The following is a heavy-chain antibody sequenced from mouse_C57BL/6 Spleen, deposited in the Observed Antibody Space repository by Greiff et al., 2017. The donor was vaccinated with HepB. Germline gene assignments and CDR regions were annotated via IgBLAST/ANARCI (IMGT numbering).Heavy chain of an antibody. Sequence: VKLQQSGPELVQPGASVKISCKASGYAFSSSWMNWVKQRPGKGLEWIGRIYPGDGDTNYNGKFKGKATLTADKSSSTAYMQLSSLTSEDSAVYFCARSLTVVDAMDYWGQGTSVTVSS. V-gene: IGHV1-82*01. CDR3: ARSLTVVDAMDY. J-gene: IGHJ4*01. CDR1: GYAFSSSW. CDR2: IYPGDGDT. D-gene: IGHD1-1*01.